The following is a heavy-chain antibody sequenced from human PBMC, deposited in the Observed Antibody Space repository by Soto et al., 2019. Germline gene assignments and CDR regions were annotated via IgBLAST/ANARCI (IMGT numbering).Heavy chain of an antibody. V-gene: IGHV4-4*07. CDR2: IYTSGST. CDR1: GGSISSYY. CDR3: ARERGGYGLFDS. Sequence: SETLSLTCTVSGGSISSYYWSWIRQPAGKGLEWIGRIYTSGSTNYNPSLKSRVTMSLDTSKNQFSLNLKSVTAADTAVYYCARERGGYGLFDSWGQGTLVTVSS. D-gene: IGHD5-18*01. J-gene: IGHJ4*02.